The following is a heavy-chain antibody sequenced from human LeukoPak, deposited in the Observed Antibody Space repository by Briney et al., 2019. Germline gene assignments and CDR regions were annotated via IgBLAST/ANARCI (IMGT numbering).Heavy chain of an antibody. CDR2: ININGGRT. V-gene: IGHV3-64D*09. D-gene: IGHD2-2*01. CDR3: ARFIPATGGFDY. Sequence: GGSLRLSCSVSGFTFSSYTMHWVRQAPGKGLEYVSSININGGRTYYADSVKGRFTISRDNSKNTLYLQMSSLRAEDTAVYYCARFIPATGGFDYWGQGTLVTVSS. CDR1: GFTFSSYT. J-gene: IGHJ4*02.